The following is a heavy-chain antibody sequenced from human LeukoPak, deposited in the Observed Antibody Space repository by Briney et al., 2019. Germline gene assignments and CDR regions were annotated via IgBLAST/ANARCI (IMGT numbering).Heavy chain of an antibody. V-gene: IGHV3-7*01. CDR2: IKEDGSEN. Sequence: GASLRLSCAASGFPFSRNWMSWVRQAPGKGLQWVANIKEDGSENYYVDSVKGRFTISRDNAKNSLYLQMNSLRAEDTAVYYCAAESSSSWEGHWGQGTLVTVSS. D-gene: IGHD6-6*01. J-gene: IGHJ4*02. CDR1: GFPFSRNW. CDR3: AAESSSSWEGH.